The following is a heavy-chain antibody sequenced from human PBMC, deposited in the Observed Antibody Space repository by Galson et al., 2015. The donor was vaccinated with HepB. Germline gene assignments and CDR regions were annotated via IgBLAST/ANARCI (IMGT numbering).Heavy chain of an antibody. CDR1: GYTFTTYG. J-gene: IGHJ6*03. CDR3: ARGVQVLYYFYMDV. Sequence: SVKVSCKASGYTFTTYGISWVRQAPGQGLEWMGWISGYNGNTNYAQNFQGRVTMATDTSTSTAYMELTSLTSDDTAVYYCARGVQVLYYFYMDVWGKGTTVIVSS. CDR2: ISGYNGNT. D-gene: IGHD3-10*01. V-gene: IGHV1-18*01.